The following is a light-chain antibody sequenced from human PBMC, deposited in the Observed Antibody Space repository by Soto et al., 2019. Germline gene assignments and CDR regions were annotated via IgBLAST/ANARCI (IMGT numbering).Light chain of an antibody. Sequence: QPASVSGSPGQSITISCTGTSSDVGSHNLVSWYQQHPGQAPKRMIYEVSKRPLGVSARFSASKSGNTASLTISGLQAEDEADYYCCSYGGSRAVFGGGTQLTVL. J-gene: IGLJ7*01. CDR1: SSDVGSHNL. CDR3: CSYGGSRAV. CDR2: EVS. V-gene: IGLV2-23*02.